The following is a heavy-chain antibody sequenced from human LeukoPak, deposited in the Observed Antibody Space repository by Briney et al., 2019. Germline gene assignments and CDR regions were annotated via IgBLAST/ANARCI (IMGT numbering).Heavy chain of an antibody. CDR2: INPNSGGT. D-gene: IGHD6-19*01. Sequence: GASVKVSCKASGYTFTGYYMHWVRQAPGQGLEWMGWINPNSGGTNYAQKFQGRVTMTRDTSISTAYMELSRLRSDDTAVYYCARDKSIAVAGVDYWGQGTLVTVSS. J-gene: IGHJ4*02. CDR1: GYTFTGYY. V-gene: IGHV1-2*02. CDR3: ARDKSIAVAGVDY.